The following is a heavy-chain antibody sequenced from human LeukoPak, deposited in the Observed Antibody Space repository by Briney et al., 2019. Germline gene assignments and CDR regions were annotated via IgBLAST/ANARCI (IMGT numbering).Heavy chain of an antibody. Sequence: QSGGSLRLSCAASGFTFSSYAMSWVRQAPGKGLEWVSAISGSGGSTYYADSVKGRFTISRDNSKNTPYLQMNSLRAEDTAVYYCAKDLRSIVATTAFDYWGQGTLVTVSS. J-gene: IGHJ4*02. CDR3: AKDLRSIVATTAFDY. V-gene: IGHV3-23*01. D-gene: IGHD5-12*01. CDR1: GFTFSSYA. CDR2: ISGSGGST.